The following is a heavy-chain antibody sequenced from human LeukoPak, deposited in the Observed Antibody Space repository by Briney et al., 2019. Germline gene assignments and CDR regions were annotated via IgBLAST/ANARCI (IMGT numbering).Heavy chain of an antibody. J-gene: IGHJ4*02. CDR1: GFTISTYS. CDR3: TTDRSRWLVARGGPFDY. CDR2: ISPSSSYI. Sequence: GGSLRLSCAASGFTISTYSMNWVRQAPGKGLEWVSSISPSSSYIYSADSVKGRFTISRDNAKNSLYLQMNSLKTEDTAVYYCTTDRSRWLVARGGPFDYWGQGTLVTVSS. D-gene: IGHD6-6*01. V-gene: IGHV3-21*03.